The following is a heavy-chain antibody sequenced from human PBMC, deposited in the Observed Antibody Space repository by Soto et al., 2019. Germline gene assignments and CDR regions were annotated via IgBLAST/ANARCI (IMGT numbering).Heavy chain of an antibody. CDR1: GFTFSSYG. D-gene: IGHD5-12*01. Sequence: QVQLVESGGGVVQPGRSLRLSCAASGFTFSSYGMHWVRQAPGKGLEWVAVIWYDGSNKYYADSVKGRFTISRDNSKNTLYLQMNGMGAEDTAVYYCARERERWLQSESYYGMDVWGQGTTVTVSS. CDR2: IWYDGSNK. J-gene: IGHJ6*01. CDR3: ARERERWLQSESYYGMDV. V-gene: IGHV3-33*01.